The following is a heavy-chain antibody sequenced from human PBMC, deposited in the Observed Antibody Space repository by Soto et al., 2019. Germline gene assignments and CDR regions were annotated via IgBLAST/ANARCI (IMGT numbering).Heavy chain of an antibody. CDR3: ARVGYCSSTSCYPDLYYYYGMDV. CDR1: GGTFSSYA. Sequence: QVQLVQSGAEVKKPGSSVKVSCKASGGTFSSYAISWVRQAPGQGLEWMGGIIPIFGTANYAQKFQGRVTITGDESTSTAYRELRHQRTEDTAVNYCARVGYCSSTSCYPDLYYYYGMDVWGQGTTVTVSS. V-gene: IGHV1-69*01. D-gene: IGHD2-2*01. J-gene: IGHJ6*02. CDR2: IIPIFGTA.